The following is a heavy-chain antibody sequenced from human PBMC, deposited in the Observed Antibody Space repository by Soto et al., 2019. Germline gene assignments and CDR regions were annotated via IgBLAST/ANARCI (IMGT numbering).Heavy chain of an antibody. Sequence: GGSLRLSCAASGFTFSSYGMHWVRQAPGKGLEWVAVIWYDGSNKYYADSVKGRFTISRDNSKNTLYLQRNSLRAEDTAVYYCARDQQQLASYYYGMDVWGQGTTVTVSS. V-gene: IGHV3-33*01. CDR1: GFTFSSYG. D-gene: IGHD6-13*01. CDR2: IWYDGSNK. J-gene: IGHJ6*02. CDR3: ARDQQQLASYYYGMDV.